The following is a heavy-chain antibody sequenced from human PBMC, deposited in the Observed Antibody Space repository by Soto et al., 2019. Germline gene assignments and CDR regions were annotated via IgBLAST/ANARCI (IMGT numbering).Heavy chain of an antibody. CDR1: GGSFSGYY. CDR3: ASGASSYYWGRYYYMDV. V-gene: IGHV4-34*01. D-gene: IGHD2-8*01. Sequence: QVQLQQWGAGLLKPSETLSLTCAVYGGSFSGYYWSWIRQPPGKGLEWIGEINHSGSTNYNPSLKSRVTISVDTSKNQFSLKLSSVTAADTAVYYCASGASSYYWGRYYYMDVWGKGTTVTVSS. J-gene: IGHJ6*03. CDR2: INHSGST.